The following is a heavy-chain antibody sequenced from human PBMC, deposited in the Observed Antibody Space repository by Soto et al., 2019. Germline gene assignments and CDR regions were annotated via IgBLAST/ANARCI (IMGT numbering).Heavy chain of an antibody. CDR2: IRSKAYGGTT. CDR3: TRDPRRFGERESYYYYYMDV. Sequence: EVQLVESGGVLVQPGRSLRLSCTAAGFTFGDYAMIWFRQAPGKGLEGVGFIRSKAYGGTTEYAASVKGRFTISRDESKRIAYLHMNGLKTEGTAVYYCTRDPRRFGERESYYYYYMDVGGQGTTVTGFS. V-gene: IGHV3-49*03. CDR1: GFTFGDYA. D-gene: IGHD3-10*01. J-gene: IGHJ6*03.